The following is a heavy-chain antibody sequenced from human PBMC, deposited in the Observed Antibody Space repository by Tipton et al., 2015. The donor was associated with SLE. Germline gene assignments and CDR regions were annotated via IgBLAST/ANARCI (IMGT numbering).Heavy chain of an antibody. Sequence: LSLTCTVSGGSISSGGYYWSWVRQAPGKGLEWVSAISGSGGSTYYADSVKGRFTISRDNAKNSLYLQMNSLRAEDTAVYYCARVTTIFGVVIIPVYLDYWGQGTLVTVSS. J-gene: IGHJ4*02. CDR2: ISGSGGST. D-gene: IGHD3-3*01. CDR1: GGSISSGGYY. CDR3: ARVTTIFGVVIIPVYLDY. V-gene: IGHV3-11*04.